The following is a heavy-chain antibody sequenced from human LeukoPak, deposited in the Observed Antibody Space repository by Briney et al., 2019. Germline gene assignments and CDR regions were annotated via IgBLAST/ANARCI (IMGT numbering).Heavy chain of an antibody. V-gene: IGHV4-34*01. D-gene: IGHD3-3*01. Sequence: SETLSLTCAVYGGSLSGYYWSWIRQPPGKGLEWIGEINHSGSTNYNPSLKSRVTISVDTSKNQFSLKLSSVTAADTAVYYCARTKTHHDFWSGYYPPNYFDYWGQGTLVTVSS. J-gene: IGHJ4*02. CDR2: INHSGST. CDR3: ARTKTHHDFWSGYYPPNYFDY. CDR1: GGSLSGYY.